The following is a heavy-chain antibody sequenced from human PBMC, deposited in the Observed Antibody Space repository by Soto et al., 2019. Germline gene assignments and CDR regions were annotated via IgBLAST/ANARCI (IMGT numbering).Heavy chain of an antibody. J-gene: IGHJ4*02. CDR3: ARDPRSSHYYFDY. CDR2: INPNSGGT. V-gene: IGHV1-2*02. CDR1: GYTFTGYY. D-gene: IGHD6-13*01. Sequence: GASVKVSCKASGYTFTGYYMHWVRQAPGQGLEWMGWINPNSGGTNYAQKFQGRVTMTRDTSISTAYMELSRLRSDDTAVYYCARDPRSSHYYFDYWGQGTLVTVSS.